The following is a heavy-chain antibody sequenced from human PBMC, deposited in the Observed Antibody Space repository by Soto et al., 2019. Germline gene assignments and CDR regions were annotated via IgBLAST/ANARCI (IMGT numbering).Heavy chain of an antibody. CDR2: ISDDGSTA. D-gene: IGHD1-1*01. Sequence: PGGSLILSCAVSGFTFSSYWMHWVRQVPGKGLTWVSRISDDGSTATYADSVKGRFIISRDNAKNSLYLEMNTLRADDSGLYYCARGPRVSSTGTGAHWGRGTLVTVS. J-gene: IGHJ4*02. CDR1: GFTFSSYW. V-gene: IGHV3-74*01. CDR3: ARGPRVSSTGTGAH.